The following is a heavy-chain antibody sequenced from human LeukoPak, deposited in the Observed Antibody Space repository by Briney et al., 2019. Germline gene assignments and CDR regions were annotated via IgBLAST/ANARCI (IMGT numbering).Heavy chain of an antibody. V-gene: IGHV3-66*01. Sequence: GGSLRLSCAASGFTVSSNYMSWVRQAPGKGLEWVSVIYSGGSTYYADPVKGRFTISRDNSKNTLYLQMNSLRAEDTAVYYCARGYRSSWYFDYWGQGTLVTVSS. D-gene: IGHD6-13*01. J-gene: IGHJ4*02. CDR1: GFTVSSNY. CDR3: ARGYRSSWYFDY. CDR2: IYSGGST.